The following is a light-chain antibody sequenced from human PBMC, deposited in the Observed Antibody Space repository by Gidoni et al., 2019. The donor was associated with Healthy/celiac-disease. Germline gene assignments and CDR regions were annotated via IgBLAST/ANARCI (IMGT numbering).Light chain of an antibody. CDR2: AAS. CDR3: QKSYSTPRT. Sequence: DIQMTQSPSSLSASVGDRVTITCRASQSISSYLHWYQQKPGKAPKLLIYAASSLRSGVPSWFSGCGSGTDFTLTIRSLQPEDFATCYCQKSYSTPRTFGPGTKVDI. CDR1: QSISSY. V-gene: IGKV1-39*01. J-gene: IGKJ3*01.